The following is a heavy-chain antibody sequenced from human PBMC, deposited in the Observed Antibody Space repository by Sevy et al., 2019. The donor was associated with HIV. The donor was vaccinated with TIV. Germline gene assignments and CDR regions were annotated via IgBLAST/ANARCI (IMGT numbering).Heavy chain of an antibody. CDR1: GFTVSNNY. CDR3: ARVPPYSYGFGVDY. J-gene: IGHJ4*02. D-gene: IGHD5-18*01. V-gene: IGHV3-53*01. Sequence: GGSLRLSCAASGFTVSNNYMNWVRQAPGKGLEWVSVIYSDGSTYYVDSVKGRFTISRDNSKNTLFLQMKSLRADDTAVYYCARVPPYSYGFGVDYWGQGTLVTVSS. CDR2: IYSDGST.